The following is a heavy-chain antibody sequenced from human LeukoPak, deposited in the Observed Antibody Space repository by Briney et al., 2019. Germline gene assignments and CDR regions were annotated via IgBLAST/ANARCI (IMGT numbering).Heavy chain of an antibody. CDR2: IYHSGST. CDR1: GYSISSGYY. V-gene: IGHV4-38-2*01. CDR3: ARQSGDFDY. J-gene: IGHJ4*02. D-gene: IGHD4-17*01. Sequence: PSETLSLTXAVSGYSISSGYYWGWIRQPPGKGLEWIGSIYHSGSTYYNPSLKSRVTISVDTSKNQFSLKQRSVTAADTAVYYCARQSGDFDYWGQGTLVTVSS.